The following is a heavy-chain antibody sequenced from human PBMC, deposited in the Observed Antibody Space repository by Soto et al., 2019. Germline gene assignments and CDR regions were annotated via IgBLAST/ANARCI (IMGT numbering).Heavy chain of an antibody. V-gene: IGHV1-46*01. CDR3: ARGSALDT. CDR1: GYTFSDHY. CDR2: IHPTGGST. Sequence: ASVKVSCKASGYTFSDHYLHWVRQAPGQGLEWMGIIHPTGGSTSYAQKFQDRVTMTSDTSTSTVYMELRSLRSDDTAVFYCARGSALDTWGQGTLVTVSS. J-gene: IGHJ5*02.